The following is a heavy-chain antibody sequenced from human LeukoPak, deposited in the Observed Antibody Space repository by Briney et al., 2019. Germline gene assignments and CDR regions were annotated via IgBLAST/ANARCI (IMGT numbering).Heavy chain of an antibody. CDR1: GGSISSGGYY. V-gene: IGHV4-31*03. D-gene: IGHD4-17*01. CDR3: ARDRGTVTTNYYYGMDV. J-gene: IGHJ6*02. Sequence: PPETLSLTCTVSGGSISSGGYYWSWIRQHPGKGLEWIGYIYYSGSTYYNPSLKSRVTISVDTSKNQFSLKLSSVTAADTAVYYCARDRGTVTTNYYYGMDVWGQGTTVTVSS. CDR2: IYYSGST.